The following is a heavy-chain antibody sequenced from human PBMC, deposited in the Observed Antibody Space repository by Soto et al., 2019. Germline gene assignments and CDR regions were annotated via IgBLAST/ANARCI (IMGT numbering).Heavy chain of an antibody. CDR1: GCSVSSGSYY. CDR3: ARGSTVGDAFDI. Sequence: PSETLSLTCTVSGCSVSSGSYYWSWIRQPPGKGLGWIGYIYYSGSTNYNPSLKSRVTISVDTSKNQFSLKLSSVTAADTAVYYCARGSTVGDAFDIWGQGTMVTVSS. CDR2: IYYSGST. V-gene: IGHV4-61*01. D-gene: IGHD4-17*01. J-gene: IGHJ3*02.